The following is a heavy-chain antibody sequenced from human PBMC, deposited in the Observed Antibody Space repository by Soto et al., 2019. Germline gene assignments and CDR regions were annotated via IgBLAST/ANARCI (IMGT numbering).Heavy chain of an antibody. V-gene: IGHV1-69*01. CDR2: IIPIFGTA. CDR1: GGTFSSYA. Sequence: QVQLVQSGAEVKKPGSSVKVSCKASGGTFSSYAISWVRQAPGQGLEWMGGIIPIFGTANYAQKFQRRVTITADESTSSACMELSSRRSEDTAVYYCAIGLSVTYPGDIAVVPAAIQVDYWGQGTLVAVSS. CDR3: AIGLSVTYPGDIAVVPAAIQVDY. D-gene: IGHD2-2*02. J-gene: IGHJ4*02.